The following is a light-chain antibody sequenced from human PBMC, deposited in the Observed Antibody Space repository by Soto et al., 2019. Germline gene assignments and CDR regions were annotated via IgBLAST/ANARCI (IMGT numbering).Light chain of an antibody. CDR1: QSLNRN. Sequence: ETVLRQSPATLSVSPGETANLSCTTSQSLNRNLAWYQQKLGQAPRVLIYGASTRAAGIPARFSGSGSGTEFILTISSRQSEDFAVYYCHEYNTWPWTFGQGTKVEIK. CDR2: GAS. V-gene: IGKV3-15*01. CDR3: HEYNTWPWT. J-gene: IGKJ1*01.